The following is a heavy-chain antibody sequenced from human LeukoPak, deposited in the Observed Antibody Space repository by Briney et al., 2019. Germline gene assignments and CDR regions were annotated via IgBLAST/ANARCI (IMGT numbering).Heavy chain of an antibody. CDR2: IWYDGSNK. J-gene: IGHJ3*02. D-gene: IGHD5-24*01. CDR1: GFTFSSYG. CDR3: AREGGQMSFFDM. Sequence: PGGSLRLSCAASGFTFSSYGMHWVRQAPGKGLEWVAVIWYDGSNKYYADSVKGRVTMSRDSSKSTLYLLMNSLRAEDTAVYYCAREGGQMSFFDMWGQGTMVTVTS. V-gene: IGHV3-33*01.